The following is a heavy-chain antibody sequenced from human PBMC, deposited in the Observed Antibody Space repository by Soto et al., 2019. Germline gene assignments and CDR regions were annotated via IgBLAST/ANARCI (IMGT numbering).Heavy chain of an antibody. CDR1: GFICSSYA. D-gene: IGHD1-1*01. CDR3: AKATATSGGAFEI. CDR2: ILVGGST. Sequence: XGSRRLSCAVSGFICSSYALSWVRQAPGKGLDWVSTILVGGSTHYEDSVKGRFTISRDTSKNTVYLQMNSLTAGDTAMYYCAKATATSGGAFEIYGLGTLVTVSS. J-gene: IGHJ3*02. V-gene: IGHV3-23*01.